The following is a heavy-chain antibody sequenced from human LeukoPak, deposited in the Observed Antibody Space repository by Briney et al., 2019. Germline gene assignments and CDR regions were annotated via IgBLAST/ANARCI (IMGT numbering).Heavy chain of an antibody. CDR1: GFTFSSYG. J-gene: IGHJ4*02. CDR2: ISYDGSNK. CDR3: AKGLPDILTGYFNY. V-gene: IGHV3-30*18. Sequence: GGSLRLSCADSGFTFSSYGMHWVRQAPGKGLEWVSVISYDGSNKYYADSVKGRFTISRDNSKNTLYLQMNSMRAEDTAVYYCAKGLPDILTGYFNYWGQGTLVTVSS. D-gene: IGHD3-9*01.